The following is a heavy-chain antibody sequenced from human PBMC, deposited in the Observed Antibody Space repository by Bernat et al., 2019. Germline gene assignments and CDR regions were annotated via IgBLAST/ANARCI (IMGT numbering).Heavy chain of an antibody. J-gene: IGHJ3*01. CDR3: ASRLGYCSSTSCPP. Sequence: QVQLVESGGGVVQPGRSLRLSCAASGFTFSSYGMHWVRQAPGKGLEWVAVIWYDGSNKYYADSVKGRFTISRDNSKNTLYLQMNSLRAEDTAVYYCASRLGYCSSTSCPPWGQGTTVTVSS. CDR2: IWYDGSNK. CDR1: GFTFSSYG. V-gene: IGHV3-33*01. D-gene: IGHD2-2*01.